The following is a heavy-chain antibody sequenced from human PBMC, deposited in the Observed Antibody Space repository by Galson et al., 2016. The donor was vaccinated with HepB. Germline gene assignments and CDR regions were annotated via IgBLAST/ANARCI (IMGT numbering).Heavy chain of an antibody. J-gene: IGHJ4*02. CDR2: IYYTGRTT. CDR3: AGQKGSGKWAFDY. V-gene: IGHV4-39*01. CDR1: GGSISRNDYY. D-gene: IGHD2-8*01. Sequence: SETLSLTCTVSGGSISRNDYYWAWIRQPPGKGLEWIATIYYTGRTTYYNPSLKSRLTISVDTSNNHFSLDLTSVTAADAAAYYCAGQKGSGKWAFDYWGQGTLVSVSS.